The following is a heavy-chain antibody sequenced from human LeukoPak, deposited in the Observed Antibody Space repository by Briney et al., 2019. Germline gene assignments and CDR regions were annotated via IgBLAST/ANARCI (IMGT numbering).Heavy chain of an antibody. D-gene: IGHD4-17*01. CDR1: GFTFRDSA. V-gene: IGHV3-73*01. CDR2: IRSKPNNYAT. J-gene: IGHJ5*02. CDR3: TILYGDTALNWFDP. Sequence: GGSLKLSCAPSGFTFRDSALHGVPEASGKGRECVGRIRSKPNNYATAYAPSVKGRFTIYRDDSKNKAYLQMNSLKTDDTALYYCTILYGDTALNWFDPWGPGTLVIVSS.